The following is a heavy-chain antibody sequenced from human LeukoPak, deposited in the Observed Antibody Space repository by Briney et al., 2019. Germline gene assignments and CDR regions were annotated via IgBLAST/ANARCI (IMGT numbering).Heavy chain of an antibody. CDR2: IYHSGST. D-gene: IGHD6-13*01. V-gene: IGHV4-38-2*02. Sequence: SETLSLTCTVSGYSISSGYYWGWIRQPPGKGLEWIGSIYHSGSTYYNPSLKSRVTISVDTSKNQFSLKLSSVTAADTAVYYCASGRAPYSSSWYVGDDAFDIWGQGTMVTVSS. J-gene: IGHJ3*02. CDR3: ASGRAPYSSSWYVGDDAFDI. CDR1: GYSISSGYY.